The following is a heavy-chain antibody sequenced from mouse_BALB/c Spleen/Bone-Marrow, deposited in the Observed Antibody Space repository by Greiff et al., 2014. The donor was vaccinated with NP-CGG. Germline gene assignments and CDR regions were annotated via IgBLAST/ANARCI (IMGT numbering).Heavy chain of an antibody. V-gene: IGHV5-12-1*01. CDR2: ISHGGGTT. D-gene: IGHD2-3*01. CDR1: GFAFSSYD. Sequence: EVQLVESGGGLVKPGGSLKLSCAASGFAFSSYDMSWVRQTPEKRLEWVAYISHGGGTTYYSDTVKGRFTISRDNAKNTLYLQMSSLKSADTAIYYCTRHGGYYPYYYAMDYWGQGTSVTVSS. J-gene: IGHJ4*01. CDR3: TRHGGYYPYYYAMDY.